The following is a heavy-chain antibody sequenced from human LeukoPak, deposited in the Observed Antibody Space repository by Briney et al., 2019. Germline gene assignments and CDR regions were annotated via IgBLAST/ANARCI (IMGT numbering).Heavy chain of an antibody. Sequence: GGSLRLSCTASGFTFDTYAVSWVRQAPGKGLEWVSTITGSGSTYYADSVKGRFTISRDNAKNTLYLQMSSLRAEDTAVYYCAKDRGRYYDSSGYYWGYYFDSWGQGILVTVST. V-gene: IGHV3-23*01. CDR3: AKDRGRYYDSSGYYWGYYFDS. J-gene: IGHJ4*02. CDR2: ITGSGST. D-gene: IGHD3-22*01. CDR1: GFTFDTYA.